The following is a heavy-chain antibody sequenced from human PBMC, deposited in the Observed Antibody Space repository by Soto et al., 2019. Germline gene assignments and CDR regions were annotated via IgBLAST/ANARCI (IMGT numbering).Heavy chain of an antibody. CDR1: GFTFSNAW. CDR3: TTDLRLLVFGELFGFYDAFDI. D-gene: IGHD3-10*01. J-gene: IGHJ3*02. CDR2: IKSKTDGGTT. Sequence: EVQLVESGGGLVKPGGSLRLSCAASGFTFSNAWMNWVRQAPGKGLEWVGRIKSKTDGGTTDYAAPVQGRFTISRDDSKNTLYLQMNSLKTEDTAVYYCTTDLRLLVFGELFGFYDAFDIWGQGTMVTVSS. V-gene: IGHV3-15*07.